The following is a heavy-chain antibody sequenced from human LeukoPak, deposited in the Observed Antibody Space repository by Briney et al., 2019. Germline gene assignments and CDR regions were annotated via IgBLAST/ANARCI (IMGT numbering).Heavy chain of an antibody. D-gene: IGHD2-15*01. CDR2: INTNTGNP. Sequence: RRASVKVSCTASGYTFTSYAMNWVRQAPGQGLEWMGWINTNTGNPTYAQGFTGRFVFSLDTSVSTAYLQISSLKAEDTAVYYCASRTDSYCSGGSCYSIDYWGQGTLVTVSS. CDR1: GYTFTSYA. V-gene: IGHV7-4-1*02. J-gene: IGHJ4*02. CDR3: ASRTDSYCSGGSCYSIDY.